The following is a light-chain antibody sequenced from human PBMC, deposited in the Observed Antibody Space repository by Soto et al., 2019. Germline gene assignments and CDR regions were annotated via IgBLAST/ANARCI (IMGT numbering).Light chain of an antibody. CDR3: QQYSSYSAWT. V-gene: IGKV1-5*01. CDR1: QGIRTW. Sequence: DLQMTQSPSTLSGSVGDRVAITCRASQGIRTWLAWYQQKPGKAPKLLIYDASSLQSGVPPRFSGSGSGTEFTLTIRSLQPDDIATYYCQQYSSYSAWTFGEGTKVDIK. CDR2: DAS. J-gene: IGKJ1*01.